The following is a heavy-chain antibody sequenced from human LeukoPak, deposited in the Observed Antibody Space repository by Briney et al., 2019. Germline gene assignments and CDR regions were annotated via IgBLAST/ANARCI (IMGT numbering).Heavy chain of an antibody. D-gene: IGHD3-22*01. V-gene: IGHV4-34*01. Sequence: SETLSLTCAVYGGSFSGYYWSWIRQPPGKGLEWIGEINHSGSTNYNPSLKSRVTISVDTSKNQFSLKLRSVTAADTAVYYCARKRASLYYYDRSGRFDYWGQGTLVTVSS. CDR2: INHSGST. CDR1: GGSFSGYY. CDR3: ARKRASLYYYDRSGRFDY. J-gene: IGHJ4*02.